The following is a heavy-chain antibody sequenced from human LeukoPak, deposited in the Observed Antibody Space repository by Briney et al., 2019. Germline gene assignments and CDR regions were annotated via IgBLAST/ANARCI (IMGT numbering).Heavy chain of an antibody. CDR2: INSAGSST. J-gene: IGHJ6*03. D-gene: IGHD3-10*01. V-gene: IGHV3-74*01. Sequence: PGGSLRLSCAASGFTFSSYWMHWVRQAPGKGLVWVSRINSAGSSTSYADSVKGRFTISRDNAKNTLYLQMNSLRAEDTAVYYCARDGRYYYGSGSYLLPYYMDVWGKGTTVTISS. CDR3: ARDGRYYYGSGSYLLPYYMDV. CDR1: GFTFSSYW.